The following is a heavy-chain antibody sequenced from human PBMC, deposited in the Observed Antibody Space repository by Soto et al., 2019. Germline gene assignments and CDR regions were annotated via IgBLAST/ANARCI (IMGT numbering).Heavy chain of an antibody. V-gene: IGHV1-69*13. CDR3: AGGAVAGTRFDY. J-gene: IGHJ4*02. CDR2: IIPIFGTA. D-gene: IGHD6-19*01. CDR1: GGTFSSYA. Sequence: ASVKVSCKASGGTFSSYAISWVRQAPGQGLEWMGGIIPIFGTANYAQKSQGRVTITADESTSTAYMELSSLRSEDTAVYYCAGGAVAGTRFDYWGQGTLVTVSS.